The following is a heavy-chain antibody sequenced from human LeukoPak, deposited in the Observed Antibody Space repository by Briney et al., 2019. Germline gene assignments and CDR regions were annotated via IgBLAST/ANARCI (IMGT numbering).Heavy chain of an antibody. CDR1: GFSLSSSGAA. J-gene: IGHJ4*02. CDR3: AHRRGGDFDH. V-gene: IGHV2-5*01. Sequence: SGPTLVKPTQTLTLTCTFSGFSLSSSGAAVGWIRQPPGKALEWLALIYWQDEKRYSPVLNSRLTITKDTSKNQVVLTMTNMDPVDTATYYCAHRRGGDFDHWGQGTLVTVSS. CDR2: IYWQDEK. D-gene: IGHD3-16*01.